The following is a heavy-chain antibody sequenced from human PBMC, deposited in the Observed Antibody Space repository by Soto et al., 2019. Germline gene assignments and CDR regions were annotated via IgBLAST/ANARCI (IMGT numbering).Heavy chain of an antibody. CDR2: ISKSDYT. CDR3: AREDSIIIPAVSDF. Sequence: GGSLRLSCTVSGFAFNNYGINWVRQAPGKGLEWVSSISKSDYTYYSDSVKGRFAISRDNAKSSVSLRMNTLRVEDTAVYYCAREDSIIIPAVSDFWGQGTLVTVSS. J-gene: IGHJ4*02. D-gene: IGHD2-2*01. CDR1: GFAFNNYG. V-gene: IGHV3-21*01.